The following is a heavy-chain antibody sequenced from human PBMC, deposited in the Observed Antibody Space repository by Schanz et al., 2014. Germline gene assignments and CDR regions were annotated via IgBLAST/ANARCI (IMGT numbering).Heavy chain of an antibody. CDR1: GYTLTNYY. J-gene: IGHJ4*02. V-gene: IGHV1-46*01. D-gene: IGHD1-1*01. Sequence: QVQLVQSGAEVRKPGASVRVSCKASGYTLTNYYMHWVRQAPGQGLEWMGIINPGGDSTSYAQKFQGRVTMTRDTSTSTVYMELNSLRSDDTAVYYCVRELSGGTFDYWGQGALVTVSS. CDR3: VRELSGGTFDY. CDR2: INPGGDST.